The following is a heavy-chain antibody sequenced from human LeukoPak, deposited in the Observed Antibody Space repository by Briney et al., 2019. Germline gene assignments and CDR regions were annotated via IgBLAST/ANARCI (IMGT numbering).Heavy chain of an antibody. D-gene: IGHD3-22*01. CDR2: ISGSGGST. CDR3: AKDLSYDSSGYRSDY. V-gene: IGHV3-23*01. J-gene: IGHJ4*02. CDR1: GFTFSSYA. Sequence: PGGSLRLSCAASGFTFSSYAMSWVRQAPGKGLERVSAISGSGGSTYYADSVKGRFTISRDNSKNTLYLQMNSLRAEDTAVYYCAKDLSYDSSGYRSDYWGQGTLVTVSS.